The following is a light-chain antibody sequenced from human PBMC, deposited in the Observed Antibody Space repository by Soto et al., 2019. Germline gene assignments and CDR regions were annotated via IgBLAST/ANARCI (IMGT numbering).Light chain of an antibody. CDR3: QQYNNWPRAT. CDR1: QSISSH. V-gene: IGKV3-15*01. J-gene: IGKJ4*01. Sequence: EIVLTQSPATLSLSPGERATLSCRASQSISSHLAWYQQKPGQAPRLLICRTSSRATGFPARFSGSGSGTEFNLTISSLQSEDFGVYYCQQYNNWPRATFGGGTKVDIK. CDR2: RTS.